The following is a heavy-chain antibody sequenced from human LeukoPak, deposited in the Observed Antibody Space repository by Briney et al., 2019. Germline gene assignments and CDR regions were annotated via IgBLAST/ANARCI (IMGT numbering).Heavy chain of an antibody. D-gene: IGHD2-2*01. CDR2: INHSGST. CDR1: GGSFSGHY. J-gene: IGHJ4*02. V-gene: IGHV4-34*01. Sequence: SETLSLTCAVYGGSFSGHYWSWIRQPPGKGLEWIGEINHSGSTNYNPSLKSRVTISVDTSKNQFSLKLSSVTAADTAVYYCASIVPAAIPYWGQGTLVTVSS. CDR3: ASIVPAAIPY.